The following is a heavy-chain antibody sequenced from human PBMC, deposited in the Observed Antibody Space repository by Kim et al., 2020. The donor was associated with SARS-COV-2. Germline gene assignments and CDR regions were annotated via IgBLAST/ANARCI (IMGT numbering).Heavy chain of an antibody. J-gene: IGHJ3*01. CDR2: IKQDGSEK. Sequence: GGSLRLSCVASGCTFSNYWMTWVRQAPGEGLEWVANIKQDGSEKQYVDSVKGRFTISRDNAKNSLYLQMNSLRADDTAVYYCARDPGNSGWGAFDVWGHGTVVAVSS. CDR3: ARDPGNSGWGAFDV. CDR1: GCTFSNYW. D-gene: IGHD6-19*01. V-gene: IGHV3-7*01.